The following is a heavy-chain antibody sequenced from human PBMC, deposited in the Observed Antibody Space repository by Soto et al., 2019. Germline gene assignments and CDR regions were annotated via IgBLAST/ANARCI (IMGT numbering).Heavy chain of an antibody. CDR2: ITWNSCSR. V-gene: IGHV3-9*01. CDR3: AKSKADLEILKATVTTFWGPVPL. Sequence: EVQLVESGGGLVQPGRSLRLSCAASGFTFDDYAMHWVRQAPEKGPEWVSGITWNSCSRGYAESVKGRFTISRDNAKNSLYLQMNSLRAEDTALYSCAKSKADLEILKATVTTFWGPVPLWGQGKMVTVSS. CDR1: GFTFDDYA. J-gene: IGHJ3*01. D-gene: IGHD4-17*01.